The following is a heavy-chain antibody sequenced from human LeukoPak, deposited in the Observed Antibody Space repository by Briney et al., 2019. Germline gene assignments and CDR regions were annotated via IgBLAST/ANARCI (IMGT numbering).Heavy chain of an antibody. CDR2: IKPDGREK. V-gene: IGHV3-7*01. D-gene: IGHD4-17*01. CDR3: ARGDLNDNGDYVDAFDI. CDR1: GFTFSSYW. Sequence: QPGGSLRLSCAASGFTFSSYWMSWVRQAPGKGLEWVANIKPDGREKYYLDSVKGRFTISRDNVKKSLYLQMNSLRAEDTAVYYCARGDLNDNGDYVDAFDIWGHGTMVTVSS. J-gene: IGHJ3*02.